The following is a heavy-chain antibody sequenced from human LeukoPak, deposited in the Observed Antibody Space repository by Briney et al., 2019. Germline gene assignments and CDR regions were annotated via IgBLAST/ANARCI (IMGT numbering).Heavy chain of an antibody. CDR3: ARASIIVGASDY. V-gene: IGHV4-38-2*02. Sequence: SSETLSLTCTVSGYSISSGYYWGWIRQPPGKGLEWIGSIYHSGSTYYNPSLKSRVTISVDTSKNQFSLKLSSVTAADTAVYYCARASIIVGASDYWGQGTLVTVSS. CDR1: GYSISSGYY. J-gene: IGHJ4*02. D-gene: IGHD1-26*01. CDR2: IYHSGST.